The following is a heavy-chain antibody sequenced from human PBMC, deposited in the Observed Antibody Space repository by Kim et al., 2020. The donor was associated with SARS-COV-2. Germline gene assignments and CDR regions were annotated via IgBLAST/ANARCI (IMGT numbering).Heavy chain of an antibody. V-gene: IGHV4-39*07. CDR2: IYYSGST. Sequence: SETLSLTFTVSGGSISSSSYYWGWIRQPPGKGLEWIGSIYYSGSTYYNPSLKSRVTISVDTSKNQFSLKLSSVTAADTAVYYCARTPPSSIAAFDYWGQGTLVTVSS. J-gene: IGHJ4*02. CDR1: GGSISSSSYY. CDR3: ARTPPSSIAAFDY. D-gene: IGHD6-6*01.